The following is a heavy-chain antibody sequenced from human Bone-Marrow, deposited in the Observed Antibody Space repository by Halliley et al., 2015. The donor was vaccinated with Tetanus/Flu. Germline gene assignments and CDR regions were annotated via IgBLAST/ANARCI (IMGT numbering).Heavy chain of an antibody. CDR3: ARESGNPGAFDI. J-gene: IGHJ3*02. D-gene: IGHD3-10*01. V-gene: IGHV3-11*05. CDR2: TRGNSEHT. Sequence: EWLSYTRGNSEHTTYADTVKGRFTISRDNAKNSLYLQMDSLRAEDTAVYYCARESGNPGAFDIWGQGTVVTVSS.